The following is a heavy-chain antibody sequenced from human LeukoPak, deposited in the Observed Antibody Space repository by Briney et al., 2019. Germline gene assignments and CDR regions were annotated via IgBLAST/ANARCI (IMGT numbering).Heavy chain of an antibody. Sequence: GASVKVSCKASGYTFTSYGISWVRQAPGQGLEWMGWISACNGNTNYAQKLQGRVTMTTDTSTSTAYMELRSLRSDDTAVYYCAGYYYDSSGYYLDYWGQGTLVTVSS. CDR1: GYTFTSYG. J-gene: IGHJ4*02. CDR3: AGYYYDSSGYYLDY. D-gene: IGHD3-22*01. CDR2: ISACNGNT. V-gene: IGHV1-18*01.